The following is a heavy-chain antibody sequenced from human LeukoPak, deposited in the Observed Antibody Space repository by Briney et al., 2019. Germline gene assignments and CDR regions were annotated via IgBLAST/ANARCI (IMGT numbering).Heavy chain of an antibody. D-gene: IGHD3-3*01. Sequence: ASVKVSCKASGYTFTSYYMHWVRQAPGQGLEWMGIINPSGGSTSYAQKFQGRVTMTRDTSTSTVYMELSSLRSEDTAVYYCARGTTQVGWLLSKDELDYWGQGTLVTVSS. V-gene: IGHV1-46*01. CDR3: ARGTTQVGWLLSKDELDY. CDR2: INPSGGST. CDR1: GYTFTSYY. J-gene: IGHJ4*02.